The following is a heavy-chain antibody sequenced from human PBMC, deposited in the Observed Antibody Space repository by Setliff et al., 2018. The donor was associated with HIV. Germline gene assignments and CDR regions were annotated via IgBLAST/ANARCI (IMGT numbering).Heavy chain of an antibody. CDR1: GESFRGHF. CDR3: AGLTGTDFDY. V-gene: IGHV4-59*05. CDR2: IYYSGST. Sequence: PSETLSLTCVVSGESFRGHFWTWIRQTPGKGLQWIGSIYYSGSTFQNPSLKSRVTISLDKSKNQFSLKLNSVTAADTAVYYCAGLTGTDFDYWGQGTLVTVS. D-gene: IGHD1-20*01. J-gene: IGHJ4*02.